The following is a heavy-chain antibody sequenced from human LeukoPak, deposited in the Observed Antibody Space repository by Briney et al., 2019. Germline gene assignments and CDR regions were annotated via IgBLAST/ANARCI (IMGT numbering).Heavy chain of an antibody. D-gene: IGHD6-19*01. CDR1: GYSFTSYW. J-gene: IGHJ3*02. CDR2: IHPGDSDT. V-gene: IGHV5-51*01. Sequence: GESLKTSCKGSGYSFTSYWIGWVRQMPGKGLEWMGIIHPGDSDTRYSPSFQGQVTISADKSISTAYLQWSSLKASDTAMYYCARPVGTVAAQYDAFDIWGQGTMVTVSS. CDR3: ARPVGTVAAQYDAFDI.